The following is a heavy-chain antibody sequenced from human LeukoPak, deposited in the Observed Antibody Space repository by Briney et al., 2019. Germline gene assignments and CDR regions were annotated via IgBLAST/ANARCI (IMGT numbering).Heavy chain of an antibody. Sequence: PGGSLRLSCAASGFTFSGSGMSWVRQAPGKGLEWISSSGDSDGSTYYADSLKGRFTISRDNSKNTLYLQMNNLSAEDTAVYYCAKGGCRGTCNPLAYGGEGAVVTVSP. CDR3: AKGGCRGTCNPLAY. J-gene: IGHJ4*02. CDR1: GFTFSGSG. V-gene: IGHV3-23*01. CDR2: SGDSDGST. D-gene: IGHD2-15*01.